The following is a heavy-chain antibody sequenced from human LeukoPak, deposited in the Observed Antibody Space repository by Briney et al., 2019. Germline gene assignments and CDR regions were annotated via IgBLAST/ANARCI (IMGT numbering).Heavy chain of an antibody. CDR1: GFTFSSYA. Sequence: GASLRLSCAASGFTFSSYAMSWVRQAPGKGLEWVSAISGSGGSTYYADSVKGRFTISRDNSKNTLYLQMNSLRAEDTAVYYCAKGGATNYYYYGMDVRGQGTTVTVSS. D-gene: IGHD1-26*01. CDR3: AKGGATNYYYYGMDV. J-gene: IGHJ6*02. V-gene: IGHV3-23*01. CDR2: ISGSGGST.